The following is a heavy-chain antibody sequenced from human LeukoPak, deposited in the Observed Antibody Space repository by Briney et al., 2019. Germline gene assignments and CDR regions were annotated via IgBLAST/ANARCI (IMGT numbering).Heavy chain of an antibody. Sequence: GGSLRLSCAASGFTFSSYWMHWVRQAPGTGLVWVSRINSDGSSTRCADSVKGRFTISRDNAKNTLYLQMNSLRAEDTAVYYCARALTTVTSRFSDFWGQGTLVTVSS. V-gene: IGHV3-74*01. CDR2: INSDGSST. J-gene: IGHJ4*02. CDR3: ARALTTVTSRFSDF. D-gene: IGHD4-17*01. CDR1: GFTFSSYW.